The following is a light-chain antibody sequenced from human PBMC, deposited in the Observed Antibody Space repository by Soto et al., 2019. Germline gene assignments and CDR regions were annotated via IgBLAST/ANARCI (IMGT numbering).Light chain of an antibody. J-gene: IGKJ5*01. V-gene: IGKV3-15*01. Sequence: ENMMKKSPATLSVSPGERATLSCRASQSVSSNLAWYQQKPGQAPRLLIYGTSARATGIPARFSASGSGTDFTLTISSLQSEDFAIYYCQQYNSWPITFGQGTRLEIK. CDR2: GTS. CDR3: QQYNSWPIT. CDR1: QSVSSN.